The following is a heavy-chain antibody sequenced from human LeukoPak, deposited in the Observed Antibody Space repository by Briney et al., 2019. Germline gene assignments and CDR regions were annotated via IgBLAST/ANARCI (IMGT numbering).Heavy chain of an antibody. Sequence: GGSLRLSCAASGFTFNSYGMHWVRQAPGKGLEWVAVISYDGRKIYYGDSVQGRFTISRDNSKNTLYLQMNSLRPEDTAVFYCARVVSRLEGVASNIAWPYYYYELDVWGQGTTVTVSS. CDR3: ARVVSRLEGVASNIAWPYYYYELDV. CDR1: GFTFNSYG. CDR2: ISYDGRKI. V-gene: IGHV3-30*03. J-gene: IGHJ6*02. D-gene: IGHD2-15*01.